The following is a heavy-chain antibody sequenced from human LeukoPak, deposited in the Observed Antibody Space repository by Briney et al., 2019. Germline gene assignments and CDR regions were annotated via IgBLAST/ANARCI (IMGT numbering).Heavy chain of an antibody. CDR1: GYTFSGSY. Sequence: RASVKVSCKASGYTFSGSYIHWVRQAPGQGLEWMGRINPNSGDTNYAQKFQGRVTMTRDTSISTAYMELSSLRSDDTAVYYCARGELLWFGESQPGTFHIWGQGTMVTVSS. V-gene: IGHV1-2*06. CDR3: ARGELLWFGESQPGTFHI. J-gene: IGHJ3*02. CDR2: INPNSGDT. D-gene: IGHD3-10*01.